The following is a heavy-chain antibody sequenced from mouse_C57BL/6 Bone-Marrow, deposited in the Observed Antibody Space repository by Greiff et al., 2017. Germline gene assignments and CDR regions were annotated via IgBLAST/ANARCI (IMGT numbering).Heavy chain of an antibody. D-gene: IGHD1-1*01. Sequence: VQLKQSGAELARPGASVKLSCKASGYTFTSYGISWVKQSTGQGLEWIGEIYPRSGNTYYNEKFKGKATLTADKASSTAYMELRSLTSEDSAVYFCASPDYYGSSFAYWGQGTLVTVSA. CDR1: GYTFTSYG. V-gene: IGHV1-81*01. CDR2: IYPRSGNT. J-gene: IGHJ3*01. CDR3: ASPDYYGSSFAY.